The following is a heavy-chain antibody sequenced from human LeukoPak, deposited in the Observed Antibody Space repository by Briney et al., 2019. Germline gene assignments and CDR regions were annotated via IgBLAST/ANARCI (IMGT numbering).Heavy chain of an antibody. CDR3: ASYSNYGGPFDY. Sequence: GGSLRLSCAASGFTFSSYSMNWVRQAPGKGLEWVSSISSSSSYTYYADSVKGRFTISRDNAKNSLYLQMNSLGAEDTAVYYCASYSNYGGPFDYWGQGTLVTVSS. V-gene: IGHV3-21*01. J-gene: IGHJ4*02. CDR2: ISSSSSYT. CDR1: GFTFSSYS. D-gene: IGHD4-11*01.